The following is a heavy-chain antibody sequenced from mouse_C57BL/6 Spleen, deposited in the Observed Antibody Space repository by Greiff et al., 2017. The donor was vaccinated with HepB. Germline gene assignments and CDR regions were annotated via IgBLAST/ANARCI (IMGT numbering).Heavy chain of an antibody. CDR2: LNPRSGYT. J-gene: IGHJ4*01. Sequence: QVQLKQSGAELATPGASVKLSCKASGYTFTSYWMHWVTQRPGQGMEWIGYLNPRSGYTKYNQKFKDKATLTADKSSSTAYMQLSSLTYEDSAVYYCARNDYDAMDYWGQGTSVTVSS. V-gene: IGHV1-7*01. CDR1: GYTFTSYW. CDR3: ARNDYDAMDY.